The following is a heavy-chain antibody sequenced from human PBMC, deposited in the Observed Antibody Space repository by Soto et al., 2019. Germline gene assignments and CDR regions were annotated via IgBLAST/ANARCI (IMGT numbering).Heavy chain of an antibody. D-gene: IGHD3-22*01. CDR3: ARVPAGYYDSSGYYYESPQVSDY. Sequence: PSETLSLTCTVSGGSISSYYWSWIRQPPGKGLEWIGYIYYSGSTNYNPSLKSRVTISVDTSKNQFSLKLSSVTAADTAVYYCARVPAGYYDSSGYYYESPQVSDYWGQGTLVTVSS. J-gene: IGHJ4*02. CDR1: GGSISSYY. CDR2: IYYSGST. V-gene: IGHV4-59*01.